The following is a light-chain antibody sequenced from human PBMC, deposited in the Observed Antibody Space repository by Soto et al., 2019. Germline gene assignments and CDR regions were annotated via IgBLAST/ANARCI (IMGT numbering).Light chain of an antibody. Sequence: EIVLTQSPGTLSLSPGERATLSCRASQSVSNNYLAWYQQKPGQAPRLLIYGASNRATDIPARFSGSGSGTDFTLTISSLEPEDLAVYYCQQRSNWPRTFGQGTKVDIK. V-gene: IGKV3D-20*02. CDR3: QQRSNWPRT. CDR1: QSVSNNY. J-gene: IGKJ1*01. CDR2: GAS.